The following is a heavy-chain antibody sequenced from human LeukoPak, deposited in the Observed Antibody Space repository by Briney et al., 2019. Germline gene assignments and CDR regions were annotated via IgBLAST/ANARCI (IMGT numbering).Heavy chain of an antibody. V-gene: IGHV3-11*04. CDR3: ERERTHYYDSSSYHNDY. Sequence: GGSLRLSCAASGFTFSDYYMRWMRQAPAKGRVGVSYISSSGSTIYYADSVKGRFTIPRDNAKNSLYLQMNSLRSEDTAVYYCERERTHYYDSSSYHNDYWGQGTLVTVSS. D-gene: IGHD3-22*01. CDR2: ISSSGSTI. J-gene: IGHJ4*02. CDR1: GFTFSDYY.